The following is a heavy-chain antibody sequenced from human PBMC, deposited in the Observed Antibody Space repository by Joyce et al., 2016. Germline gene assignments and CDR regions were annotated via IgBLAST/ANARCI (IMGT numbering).Heavy chain of an antibody. J-gene: IGHJ4*02. CDR3: AKEVEYYDNSGKFDY. CDR2: ISGAGGRI. V-gene: IGHV3-23*01. D-gene: IGHD3-22*01. CDR1: GFTFSNYA. Sequence: EVQLLESGGGLIQPGGSLRLSCAASGFTFSNYAMTWVRQAPGKGVEWVSSISGAGGRIYYADSVEGRFTVSRDNSKNTLYLQMNSLRAEDTAVYYCAKEVEYYDNSGKFDYWGQGTLVTVSS.